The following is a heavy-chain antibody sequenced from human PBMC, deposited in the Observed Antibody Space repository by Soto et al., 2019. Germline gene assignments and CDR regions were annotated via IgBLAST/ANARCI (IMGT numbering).Heavy chain of an antibody. D-gene: IGHD1-1*01. CDR1: GDTFSSFA. CDR3: AIDKYREQLGGNYYYALDD. CDR2: IIPIFRTP. Sequence: QVQLVQSGAEVKKPGSSVKVSCKASGDTFSSFAISWVRQAPGQGLEWMGGIIPIFRTPKYAQKFQGRVTITADEPTSTAYMERSSLRSEDTAVYYCAIDKYREQLGGNYYYALDDWGQGTTVIVSS. J-gene: IGHJ6*02. V-gene: IGHV1-69*12.